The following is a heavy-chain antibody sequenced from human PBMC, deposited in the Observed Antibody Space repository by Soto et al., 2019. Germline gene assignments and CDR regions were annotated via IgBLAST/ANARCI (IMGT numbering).Heavy chain of an antibody. CDR2: ISYSGST. Sequence: SETLSLTFTVSGGSIYSSPYYGGWIRQSQGRGLEWIASISYSGSTFYDPSLKSRVTIFVHTSKNEFSLKLSSLTAADTAIYYCSRRAPEGFDPWGQGTLVTVPS. CDR1: GGSIYSSPYY. V-gene: IGHV4-39*01. CDR3: SRRAPEGFDP. J-gene: IGHJ5*02.